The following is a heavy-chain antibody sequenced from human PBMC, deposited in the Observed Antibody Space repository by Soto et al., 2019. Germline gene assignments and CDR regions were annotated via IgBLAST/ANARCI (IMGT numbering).Heavy chain of an antibody. V-gene: IGHV3-21*01. D-gene: IGHD3-22*01. CDR2: VTSSPSSM. Sequence: LRLSCAASGFTFSGFSMNWVRQAPGKGLEWVSSVTSSPSSMFYADSVKGRFTISRDDAKDSLFLQMNSLRADDAAVYYCAREADFASSGYVLDYWGLGTLVTVSS. CDR3: AREADFASSGYVLDY. CDR1: GFTFSGFS. J-gene: IGHJ4*02.